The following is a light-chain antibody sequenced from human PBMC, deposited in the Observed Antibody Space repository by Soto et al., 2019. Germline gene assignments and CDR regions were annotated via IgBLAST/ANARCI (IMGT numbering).Light chain of an antibody. CDR3: CSYAGSSTYV. V-gene: IGLV2-23*01. CDR1: SSDVGSYNL. J-gene: IGLJ1*01. CDR2: EGS. Sequence: ALTQPASVSGSPGQSITISCTGTSSDVGSYNLVSWYQQRPGKAPKLMIYEGSKRPSGVSIRFSGSKSGNTASLTISGLQAEDEADYYCCSYAGSSTYVFGTGTKLTVL.